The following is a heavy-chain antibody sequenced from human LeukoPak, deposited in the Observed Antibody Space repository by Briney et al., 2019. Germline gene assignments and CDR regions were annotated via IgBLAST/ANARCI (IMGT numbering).Heavy chain of an antibody. Sequence: GGSLRLSCAASGFPFSSYAMSWVRQAPGKGLEWVAAVSDSGATTYYADSVQGRFTISRDNSKDTVYLQMNSLRVEDTAIYFCAKEHVIRALADSWGQGTLVAVSS. J-gene: IGHJ4*02. V-gene: IGHV3-23*01. D-gene: IGHD2-21*01. CDR2: VSDSGATT. CDR1: GFPFSSYA. CDR3: AKEHVIRALADS.